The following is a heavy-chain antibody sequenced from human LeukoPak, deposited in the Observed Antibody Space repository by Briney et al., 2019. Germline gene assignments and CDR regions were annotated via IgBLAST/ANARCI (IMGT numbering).Heavy chain of an antibody. D-gene: IGHD3-10*01. CDR2: IYYSGST. CDR1: GGSISSYY. Sequence: SETLSLTCTVSGGSISSYYWSWIRQPPGKGLEWIGYIYYSGSTNYNPSLKSRVTISVDTSKNQFSLKLSSVTAADTAVYYCARSQKLLWFGELPYYYYYMDVWGKGTTVTISS. V-gene: IGHV4-59*01. CDR3: ARSQKLLWFGELPYYYYYMDV. J-gene: IGHJ6*03.